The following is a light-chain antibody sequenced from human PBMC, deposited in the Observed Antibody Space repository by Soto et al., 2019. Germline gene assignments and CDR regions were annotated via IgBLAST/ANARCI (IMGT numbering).Light chain of an antibody. CDR3: QQFNDFPLT. CDR2: DAS. V-gene: IGKV1D-13*01. CDR1: QDSSSA. J-gene: IGKJ4*01. Sequence: IQLTQSPSSLSASVGDRVTITCRAGQDSSSALAWYQQKPGKAPKLLLYDASSLDAGFPSRFSGSGSGTDFTLSITSLRPEDFATYYCQQFNDFPLTFGGGTKVQIK.